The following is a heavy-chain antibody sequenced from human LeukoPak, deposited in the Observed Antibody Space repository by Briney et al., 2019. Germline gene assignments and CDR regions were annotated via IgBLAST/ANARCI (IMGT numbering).Heavy chain of an antibody. J-gene: IGHJ4*02. Sequence: GGSLRLSCAASGFTFSSHSMTWVRQAPGKGLEWVSSISSSSSYIYYPDSVKGRFTTSRDNAKNSLYLQMTSLRAEDTAVYYCATATKDFDYWGQGTLVTVSS. CDR3: ATATKDFDY. V-gene: IGHV3-21*01. D-gene: IGHD2-2*01. CDR1: GFTFSSHS. CDR2: ISSSSSYI.